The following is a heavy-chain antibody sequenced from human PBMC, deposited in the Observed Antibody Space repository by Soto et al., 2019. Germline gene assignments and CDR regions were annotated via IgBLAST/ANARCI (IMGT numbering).Heavy chain of an antibody. V-gene: IGHV3-48*01. Sequence: GGSLRLSCAASGFTFSTFSMNWVRQAPGKGLEWLSYISGSATTMSYADSVKGRFTISRDNAKNSLYLQMNSLRAEDTAVYYCARSYGGSYSRYWGQGTQVTVSS. CDR1: GFTFSTFS. D-gene: IGHD3-10*01. CDR2: ISGSATTM. J-gene: IGHJ4*02. CDR3: ARSYGGSYSRY.